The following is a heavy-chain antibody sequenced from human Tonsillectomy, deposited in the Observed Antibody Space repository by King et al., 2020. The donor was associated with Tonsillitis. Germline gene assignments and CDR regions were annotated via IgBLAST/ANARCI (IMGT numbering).Heavy chain of an antibody. D-gene: IGHD2-2*01. J-gene: IGHJ5*02. Sequence: VQLVESGAEVKKPGASVNVSCNVTGYTFIEYYIHCGRQSPVQGCEVLVSRNPNIGHTSFAQNFQRRVTMTRDTSLNTAYMELSNLRSDDTAVYYCARDGVPAALLRGWFDPWGQGTLVTVSS. CDR2: RNPNIGHT. CDR3: ARDGVPAALLRGWFDP. CDR1: GYTFIEYY. V-gene: IGHV1-2*02.